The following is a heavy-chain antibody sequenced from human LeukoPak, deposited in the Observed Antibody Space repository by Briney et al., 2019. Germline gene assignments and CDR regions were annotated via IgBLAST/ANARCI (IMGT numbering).Heavy chain of an antibody. CDR1: GFTFNNAW. CDR3: TTLYRVDP. D-gene: IGHD5-12*01. Sequence: GGSLRLPCVASGFTFNNAWMNWVRQAPGKGLEWVGRIKSKPDGETTYYAAPVRGRFTISRDDSRNTLYPQMNSLKTEDTALYYCTTLYRVDPWGQGTLVTVSS. CDR2: IKSKPDGETT. V-gene: IGHV3-15*01. J-gene: IGHJ5*02.